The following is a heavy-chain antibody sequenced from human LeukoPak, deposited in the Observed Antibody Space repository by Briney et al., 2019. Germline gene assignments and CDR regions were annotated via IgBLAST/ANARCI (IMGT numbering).Heavy chain of an antibody. Sequence: GGXLRLSCAASGFTFSSYWMHWVRQAPGKGLVGVSRINSDGSSTIYADSVKGRFTISREKDKKTLYMQINRLRDEDTAVYYCARDPYCSGGSCYFPNWFDPWGQGTLVTVSS. V-gene: IGHV3-74*01. CDR3: ARDPYCSGGSCYFPNWFDP. CDR2: INSDGSST. J-gene: IGHJ5*02. CDR1: GFTFSSYW. D-gene: IGHD2-15*01.